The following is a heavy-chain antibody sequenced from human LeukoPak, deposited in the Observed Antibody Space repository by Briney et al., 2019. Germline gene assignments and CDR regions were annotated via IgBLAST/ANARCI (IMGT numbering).Heavy chain of an antibody. J-gene: IGHJ4*02. V-gene: IGHV3-7*04. CDR1: GLTFSNAW. Sequence: GGSLRLSCAVSGLTFSNAWMSWVRQAPGKGLEWVANIKEDGSDTYYVDSVRGRFTISRDNAKNLLYLQMNSLRGEDTAVYYCARDQWRLFDYWGQGTLVTVSS. CDR2: IKEDGSDT. D-gene: IGHD2-21*02. CDR3: ARDQWRLFDY.